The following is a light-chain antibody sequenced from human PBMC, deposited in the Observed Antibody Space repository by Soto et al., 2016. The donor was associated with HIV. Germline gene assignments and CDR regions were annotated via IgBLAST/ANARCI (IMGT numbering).Light chain of an antibody. J-gene: IGLJ2*01. V-gene: IGLV3-21*02. CDR1: RIVIKN. CDR2: DDR. CDR3: QVWDSSHDLLAA. Sequence: SYILTQPPSVSVAPGQTARITCGGERIVIKNVHWYQQKPGQAPLLVVYDDRERPSGIPERFIGSKSGNTATLTISRVEGGDEADYYCQVWDSSHDLLAAFGGGTKLTVL.